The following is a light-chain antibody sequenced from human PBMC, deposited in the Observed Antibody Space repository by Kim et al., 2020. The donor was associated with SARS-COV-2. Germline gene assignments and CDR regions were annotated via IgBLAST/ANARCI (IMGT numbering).Light chain of an antibody. V-gene: IGKV3-11*01. Sequence: LSPGERATLSCRASQSISNYLAWYQQKPGQAPRLLIYDASNRATGIPARFSGSGSGTDFTLTISSLEPEDFAVYYCQHRYNWPRNSFGQGTKLEI. CDR3: QHRYNWPRNS. CDR2: DAS. CDR1: QSISNY. J-gene: IGKJ2*03.